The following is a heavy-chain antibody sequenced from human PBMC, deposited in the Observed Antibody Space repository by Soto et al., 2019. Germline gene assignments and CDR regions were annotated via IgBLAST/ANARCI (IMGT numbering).Heavy chain of an antibody. D-gene: IGHD3-10*01. CDR2: IYYGGST. CDR3: ARQNGSGRSAFDI. V-gene: IGHV4-39*01. Sequence: SETLSLTCTVSGGSISGSSYYWGCIRQPPGKGLEWIGSIYYGGSTYYNPSHKSRVTISVDTSKDQFSLKLSSVTAADTAVYYCARQNGSGRSAFDIWGQGTMVTVSS. J-gene: IGHJ3*02. CDR1: GGSISGSSYY.